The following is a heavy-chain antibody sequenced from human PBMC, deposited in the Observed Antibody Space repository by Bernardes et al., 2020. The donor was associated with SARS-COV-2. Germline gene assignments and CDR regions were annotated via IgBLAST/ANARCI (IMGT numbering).Heavy chain of an antibody. CDR2: ISGSGGST. CDR3: AKSGQLWPNYYYYGMDV. V-gene: IGHV3-23*01. J-gene: IGHJ6*02. CDR1: GFTFSSYA. Sequence: GGSLRLSFAASGFTFSSYAMSWVRPAPGKGLEWVSAISGSGGSTYYADSVKGRFTISRDNSKNTLYLQMNSLRAEDTAVYYCAKSGQLWPNYYYYGMDVWGQGTTVTVSS. D-gene: IGHD5-18*01.